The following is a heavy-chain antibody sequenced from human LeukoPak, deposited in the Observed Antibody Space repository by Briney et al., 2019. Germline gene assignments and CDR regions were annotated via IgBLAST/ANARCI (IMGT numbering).Heavy chain of an antibody. CDR3: ARGNVLRFLQGYYFDY. CDR1: GGSISGYY. Sequence: SETLSLTCTVSGGSISGYYWSWIRQPAGKGLEWIGRIYTSGTTNYNPSLKSRVTMSVDTSKNQFSLKLRSVTAADTAVYYCARGNVLRFLQGYYFDYWGQGTLVTVSS. D-gene: IGHD3-3*01. CDR2: IYTSGTT. J-gene: IGHJ4*02. V-gene: IGHV4-4*07.